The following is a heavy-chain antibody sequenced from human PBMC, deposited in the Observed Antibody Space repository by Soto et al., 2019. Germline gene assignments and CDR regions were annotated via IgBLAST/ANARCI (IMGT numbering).Heavy chain of an antibody. CDR2: INPSGGST. CDR1: GYTFTSYY. V-gene: IGHV1-46*01. D-gene: IGHD2-15*01. Sequence: EASLKVSCKSSGYTFTSYYMHCVRQAPGQGLEWMGIINPSGGSTSYAQKFQGRVTMTRDTSTSTVYIELSSLRSEDTAVYYCARDVDGSLEPDYWGQGTLVTVSS. CDR3: ARDVDGSLEPDY. J-gene: IGHJ4*02.